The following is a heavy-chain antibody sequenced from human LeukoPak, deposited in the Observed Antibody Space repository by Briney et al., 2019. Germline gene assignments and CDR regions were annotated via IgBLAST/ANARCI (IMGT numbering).Heavy chain of an antibody. V-gene: IGHV1-2*02. Sequence: GASVKVSCKASGYTFTGYGISWVRQAPGQGLEWMGWINPNSGGTNYAQKFQGRVTMTRDTSISTAYMELSRLRSDDTAVYYCARVGYDFWSGYYYMDVWGKGTTVTVSS. CDR3: ARVGYDFWSGYYYMDV. D-gene: IGHD3-3*01. CDR1: GYTFTGYG. CDR2: INPNSGGT. J-gene: IGHJ6*03.